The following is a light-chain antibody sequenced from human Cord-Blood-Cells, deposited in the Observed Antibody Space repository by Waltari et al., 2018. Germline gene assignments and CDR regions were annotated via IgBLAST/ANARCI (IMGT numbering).Light chain of an antibody. Sequence: QSALTQPASVSGSPGQSITISCTGTSSDVGSYNLVSWYQQHPGKAPKLMIYEGSKRPSGVSNRSSGSKSGNTASLTISGVQAEDEADYYCCSYAGSSTWVFGGGTKLTVL. CDR1: SSDVGSYNL. J-gene: IGLJ3*02. CDR3: CSYAGSSTWV. V-gene: IGLV2-23*01. CDR2: EGS.